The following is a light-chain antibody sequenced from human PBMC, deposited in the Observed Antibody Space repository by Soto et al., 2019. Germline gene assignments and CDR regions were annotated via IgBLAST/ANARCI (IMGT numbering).Light chain of an antibody. CDR2: TAS. V-gene: IGKV1-5*03. Sequence: IQMTQSPSTVSASVGDRVAISCRASQSIGIWLAWYQQKPGKAPRSLIYTASTLLGGVPSRFSGSGSGTEFTLTISSLQPDDFATYYCQQYRDYSWTFGQGTKVEIK. J-gene: IGKJ1*01. CDR3: QQYRDYSWT. CDR1: QSIGIW.